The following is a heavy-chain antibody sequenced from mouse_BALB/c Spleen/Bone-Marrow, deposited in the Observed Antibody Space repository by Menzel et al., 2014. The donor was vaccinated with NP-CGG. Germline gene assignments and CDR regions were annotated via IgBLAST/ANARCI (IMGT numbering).Heavy chain of an antibody. Sequence: QLHLKDSRLGFGPPSRSLSITFAFSGFSLTGYAVNWVRQPPGKGLEWLGMIWGDGSTDYNPVFKSRLTISKDNSKSQVFLKMNSLQTEDTAAYYCARDQEYRNYYYALDFWSQ. D-gene: IGHD2-10*02. J-gene: IGHJ4*01. CDR2: IWGDGST. CDR1: GFSLTGYA. V-gene: IGHV2-6-7*01. CDR3: ARDQEYRNYYYALDF.